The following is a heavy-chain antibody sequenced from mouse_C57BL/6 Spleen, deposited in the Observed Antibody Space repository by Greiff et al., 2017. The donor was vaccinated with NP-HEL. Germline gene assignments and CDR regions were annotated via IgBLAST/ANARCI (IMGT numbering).Heavy chain of an antibody. CDR3: ARFTTVVGVDY. D-gene: IGHD1-1*01. CDR1: GYTFTSYW. Sequence: VQLQQPGAELVMPGASVKLSCKASGYTFTSYWMHWVKQRPGQGLEWIGEIDPSDSYTNYNQKFKGKSTLTVDKSSSTAYMQLSSLTSEDSAVYYCARFTTVVGVDYWGQGTTLTVSS. V-gene: IGHV1-69*01. CDR2: IDPSDSYT. J-gene: IGHJ2*01.